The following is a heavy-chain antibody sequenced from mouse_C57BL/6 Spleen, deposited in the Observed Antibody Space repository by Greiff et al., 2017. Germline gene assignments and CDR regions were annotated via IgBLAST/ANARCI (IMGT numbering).Heavy chain of an antibody. CDR3: ARGNFLCDY. J-gene: IGHJ2*01. Sequence: QVQLQQSGPELVKPGASVKISCKASGSAFSSSWMNWVKQRPGTGLEWIGRIYPGAGDTNYNGKFKGKATLTADKSSSTAYMQLSSLTSEDAAVYFCARGNFLCDYWGQGTTLTVSS. CDR2: IYPGAGDT. CDR1: GSAFSSSW. V-gene: IGHV1-82*01.